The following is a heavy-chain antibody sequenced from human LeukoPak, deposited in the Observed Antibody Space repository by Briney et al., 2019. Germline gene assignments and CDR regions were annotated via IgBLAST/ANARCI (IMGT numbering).Heavy chain of an antibody. J-gene: IGHJ4*02. CDR1: GGSISSSSYY. Sequence: SETLSLTCTVSGGSISSSSYYWGWIRQPPGKGLEWIGSIYYSGSTYYNPSLKSRVTISVDTSKNQFSLKLSSVTAADTAVYYCARGLLYDSSGYSLDYWGQGTLVTVSS. V-gene: IGHV4-39*07. CDR3: ARGLLYDSSGYSLDY. D-gene: IGHD3-22*01. CDR2: IYYSGST.